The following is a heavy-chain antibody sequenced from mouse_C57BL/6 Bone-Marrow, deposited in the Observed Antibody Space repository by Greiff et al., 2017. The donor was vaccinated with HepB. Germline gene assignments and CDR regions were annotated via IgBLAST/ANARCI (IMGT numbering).Heavy chain of an antibody. CDR1: GYTFTSYW. CDR2: IDPFDSYT. J-gene: IGHJ2*01. CDR3: ARRGDSYVNYFDY. D-gene: IGHD3-3*01. V-gene: IGHV1-50*01. Sequence: QVQLQQSGAELVKPGASVKLSCKASGYTFTSYWMQWVKQRPGQGLEWIGEIDPFDSYTNYNQKFKGKATLTVDTSSSTAYMQLSSLTSEDSAVYYCARRGDSYVNYFDYWGQGTTLTVSS.